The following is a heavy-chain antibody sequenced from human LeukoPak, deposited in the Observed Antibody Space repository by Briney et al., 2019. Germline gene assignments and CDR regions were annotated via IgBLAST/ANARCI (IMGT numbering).Heavy chain of an antibody. D-gene: IGHD2-21*01. V-gene: IGHV4-30-4*08. CDR3: ARGVVVSSLIAFDI. CDR2: IYYSGST. Sequence: WVRQPPGKGLEWIGYIYYSGSTYYNPSLKSRVTISVDTSKNQFSLKLSSVTAADTAVYYCARGVVVSSLIAFDIWGQGTMVTVSS. J-gene: IGHJ3*02.